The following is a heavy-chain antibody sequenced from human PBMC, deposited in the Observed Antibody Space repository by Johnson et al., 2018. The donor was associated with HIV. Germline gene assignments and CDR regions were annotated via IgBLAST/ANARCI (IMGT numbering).Heavy chain of an antibody. CDR3: AKDQHGPLVPTVMRDDAFDI. Sequence: QVQLVESGGGVVQPGRSLRLSCAASGFTFSTYDMHWVRQAPGKGLEWVAFIWHDGRDVYYADSVKGRFTVSRDNSKNAVYLQMNSLGAGDTAVYYCAKDQHGPLVPTVMRDDAFDIWGQGTMVTVSS. J-gene: IGHJ3*02. CDR1: GFTFSTYD. D-gene: IGHD5-12*01. V-gene: IGHV3-33*03. CDR2: IWHDGRDV.